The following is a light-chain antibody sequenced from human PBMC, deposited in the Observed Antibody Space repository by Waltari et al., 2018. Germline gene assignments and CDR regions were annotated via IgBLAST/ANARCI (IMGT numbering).Light chain of an antibody. CDR1: QNVNNN. CDR3: QQYDNWPLT. J-gene: IGKJ2*01. V-gene: IGKV3-15*01. CDR2: DAS. Sequence: EKVMTQSPATLSVSPGERATLSCRASQNVNNNLAWYQRKPGQAPRLLIYDASTRATGIPARFSGGGSGTEFTLSISGLQSEDFAVYYCQQYDNWPLTFGLGTKLEIK.